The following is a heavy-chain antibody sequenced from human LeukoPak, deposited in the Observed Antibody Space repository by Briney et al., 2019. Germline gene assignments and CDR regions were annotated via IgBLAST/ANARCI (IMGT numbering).Heavy chain of an antibody. D-gene: IGHD6-19*01. CDR1: GGSISSYY. Sequence: APETLSLTCTVSGGSISSYYWSWIRQPPGKGLEWIGYIYYSGRTNYNPSLKSRVTISVDTSKSQFSLKLSSVTAADTAVYYCARVIGAVAGTLDYWGQGTLVTVSS. J-gene: IGHJ4*02. CDR3: ARVIGAVAGTLDY. V-gene: IGHV4-59*01. CDR2: IYYSGRT.